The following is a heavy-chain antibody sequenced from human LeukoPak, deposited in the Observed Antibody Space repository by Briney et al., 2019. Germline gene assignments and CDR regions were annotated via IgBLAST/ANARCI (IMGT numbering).Heavy chain of an antibody. V-gene: IGHV4-4*09. Sequence: SETLSLTCSVSGVSISTYFWSWIRQPPGKGLEWIGYIYPSGTTPYNPSLKSRVTISVDTSKNQFSLKLSSVTAADTAVYYCARVRSSPAYDFWSGYYYYYYYMDVWGKGTTVTVSS. CDR1: GVSISTYF. CDR2: IYPSGTT. J-gene: IGHJ6*03. CDR3: ARVRSSPAYDFWSGYYYYYYYMDV. D-gene: IGHD3-3*01.